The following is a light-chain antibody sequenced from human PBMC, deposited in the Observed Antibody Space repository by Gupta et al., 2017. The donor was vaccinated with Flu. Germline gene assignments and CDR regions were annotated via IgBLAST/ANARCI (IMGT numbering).Light chain of an antibody. CDR3: QQYYSTPKT. CDR2: WAS. CDR1: QSVLYSSNNKNH. J-gene: IGKJ1*01. V-gene: IGKV4-1*01. Sequence: NCKSSQSVLYSSNNKNHLAWYQQKPGQPPKLLIYWASTRESGVPDRFSGSGSGTDFTLTISRLQAEDVAVYYCQQYYSTPKTFGQGTKVEIK.